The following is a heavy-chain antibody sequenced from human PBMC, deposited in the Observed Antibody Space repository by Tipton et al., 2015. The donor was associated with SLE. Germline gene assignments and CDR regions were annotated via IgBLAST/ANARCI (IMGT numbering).Heavy chain of an antibody. Sequence: SLRLSCAASGFTFSSYWMSWVRQAPGKGLEWVANIKQDGSEKYYVDSVKGRFTISRDNAKNSLYLQMNSLRAEDTAVYYCARDELSGYSYGYLTVDYWGQGTLVTVSS. CDR2: IKQDGSEK. CDR3: ARDELSGYSYGYLTVDY. CDR1: GFTFSSYW. V-gene: IGHV3-7*01. J-gene: IGHJ4*02. D-gene: IGHD5-18*01.